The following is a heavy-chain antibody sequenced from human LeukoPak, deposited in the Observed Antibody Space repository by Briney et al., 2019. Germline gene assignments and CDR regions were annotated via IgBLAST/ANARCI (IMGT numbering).Heavy chain of an antibody. D-gene: IGHD6-19*01. CDR3: ARQSVAGGAYFDY. CDR2: IYHSGST. CDR1: GYSISNGYY. Sequence: SETLSLTCTVSGYSISNGYYWGWIRQPPGKGLEWIGSIYHSGSTYCNPSLKSRVTISVDTSKNQFSLKLSSVTAADTAVYYCARQSVAGGAYFDYWGQGTLVTVSS. V-gene: IGHV4-38-2*02. J-gene: IGHJ4*02.